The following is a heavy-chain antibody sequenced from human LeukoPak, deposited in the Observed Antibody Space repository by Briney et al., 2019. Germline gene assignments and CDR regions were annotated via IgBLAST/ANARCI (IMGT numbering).Heavy chain of an antibody. J-gene: IGHJ4*02. Sequence: PSQTLSLTCTVSGGSISSGSYFWSWIRQPAGKGLEWIGRINTSGSTNYNPSLKSRVTISVDTSKNQFSLKLSSVPAADTAVYYCARASGGSVFDYWGQGTLVTVSS. CDR2: INTSGST. CDR1: GGSISSGSYF. CDR3: ARASGGSVFDY. V-gene: IGHV4-61*02. D-gene: IGHD3-10*01.